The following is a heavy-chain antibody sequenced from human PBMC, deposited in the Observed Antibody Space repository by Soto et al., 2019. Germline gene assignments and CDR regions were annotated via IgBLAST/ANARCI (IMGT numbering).Heavy chain of an antibody. J-gene: IGHJ4*02. D-gene: IGHD5-18*01. CDR3: ERGGRGYSYGSFDY. CDR1: GGSFSGYY. V-gene: IGHV4-34*01. Sequence: SETLSLTCAVYGGSFSGYYWSWIRQPPGKGLEWIGEINHSGSTNYNPSLKSRVTISVDTSKNQFSLKLSSVTAADTAVYYCERGGRGYSYGSFDYWGQGTLVTVSS. CDR2: INHSGST.